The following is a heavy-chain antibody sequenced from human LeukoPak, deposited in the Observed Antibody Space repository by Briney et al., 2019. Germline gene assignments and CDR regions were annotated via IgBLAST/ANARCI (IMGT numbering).Heavy chain of an antibody. CDR3: ARDVRGYCSGGSCYHYYYYYMDV. D-gene: IGHD2-15*01. V-gene: IGHV4-30-4*08. CDR2: IYYSGST. J-gene: IGHJ6*03. CDR1: GGSISSGDYY. Sequence: SQTLSLTCTVSGGSISSGDYYWSWIRQPQGKGLEWIGYIYYSGSTYYNPSLKSRVTMSVDTSKNQFSLKLSSVTAADTAVYYCARDVRGYCSGGSCYHYYYYYMDVWGKGTTVTVSS.